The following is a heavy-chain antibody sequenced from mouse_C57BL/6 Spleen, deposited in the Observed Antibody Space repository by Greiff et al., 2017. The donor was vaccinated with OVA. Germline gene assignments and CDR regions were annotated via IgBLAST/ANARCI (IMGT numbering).Heavy chain of an antibody. D-gene: IGHD1-1*01. Sequence: DVKLQESGPGMVKPSQSLSLTCTVTGYSITSGYDWHWIRHFPGNKLEWMGYISYSGSTNYNPSLKSRISITHDTSKNHFFLKLNSVTTEDTATYYCARGRNYYGPLDYWGQGTTLTVSS. V-gene: IGHV3-1*01. J-gene: IGHJ2*01. CDR1: GYSITSGYD. CDR2: ISYSGST. CDR3: ARGRNYYGPLDY.